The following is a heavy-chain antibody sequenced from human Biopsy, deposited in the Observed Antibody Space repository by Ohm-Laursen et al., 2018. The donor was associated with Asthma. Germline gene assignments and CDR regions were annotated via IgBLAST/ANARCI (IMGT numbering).Heavy chain of an antibody. CDR3: VRDGTDDAFDI. J-gene: IGHJ3*02. Sequence: SLRLSCTASGFTFSSFGMHWVRQAPGKGLEWVACISYDGSNKYYADSVKGRFTMARDNSKNTLDLQMNSLREEDTAVYYCVRDGTDDAFDIWGQGTVVSVPS. D-gene: IGHD1-1*01. CDR2: ISYDGSNK. V-gene: IGHV3-33*05. CDR1: GFTFSSFG.